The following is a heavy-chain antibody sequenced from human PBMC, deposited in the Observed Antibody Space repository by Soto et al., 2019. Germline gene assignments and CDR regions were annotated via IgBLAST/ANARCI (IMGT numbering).Heavy chain of an antibody. Sequence: QVQLVESGGGVVQPGRSLRLSCAASGFTFSSYGMHWVRQAPGKGLEWVAVIWYDGSNKCYADSVKGRFTISRDNSKNTLYLQMNSLRAEDTAVYYCAARRDGYNFHDYWGQGTLVTVSS. D-gene: IGHD5-12*01. V-gene: IGHV3-33*01. CDR1: GFTFSSYG. CDR2: IWYDGSNK. J-gene: IGHJ4*02. CDR3: AARRDGYNFHDY.